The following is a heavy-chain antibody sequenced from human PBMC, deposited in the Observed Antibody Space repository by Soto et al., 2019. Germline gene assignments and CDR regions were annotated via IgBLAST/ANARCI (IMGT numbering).Heavy chain of an antibody. CDR3: ARGRGIAVAGTVDY. J-gene: IGHJ4*02. Sequence: SETLSLTCAVYGGSFSGYYWSWIRQPPGKGLEWIGEINHSGSTNYNPSLRSRVTISVDTSKNQFSLKLSSVTAADTAVYYCARGRGIAVAGTVDYWGQGTLVTVSS. V-gene: IGHV4-34*01. D-gene: IGHD6-19*01. CDR2: INHSGST. CDR1: GGSFSGYY.